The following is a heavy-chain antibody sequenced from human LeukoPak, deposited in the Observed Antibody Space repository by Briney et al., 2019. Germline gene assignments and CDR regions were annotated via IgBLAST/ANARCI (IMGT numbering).Heavy chain of an antibody. J-gene: IGHJ4*02. CDR1: GYTFPSYG. CDR2: ISAHNGHT. Sequence: ASVKVSCKASGYTFPSYGISWVRQAPGQGLEWMGWISAHNGHTNYAQKFQGRVTMTTDTSTSTAYMELRSLRSDDTAVYYCARVDSSGYPFDYWGQGTLVTVSS. V-gene: IGHV1-18*01. D-gene: IGHD3-22*01. CDR3: ARVDSSGYPFDY.